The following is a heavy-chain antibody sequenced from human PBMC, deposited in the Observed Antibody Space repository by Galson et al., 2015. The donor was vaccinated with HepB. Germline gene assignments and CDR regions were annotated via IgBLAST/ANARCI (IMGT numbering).Heavy chain of an antibody. Sequence: SLRLSCAASGFTFDDYGMSWVRQAPGKGLEWVSGINWNGGSTGYADSVKGRFTISRDKAKNSLYLQMNSLRAEDTALYHCARGLGFFGTGAFDIWGQGTMVTVSS. V-gene: IGHV3-20*01. CDR2: INWNGGST. CDR1: GFTFDDYG. J-gene: IGHJ3*02. D-gene: IGHD3-16*01. CDR3: ARGLGFFGTGAFDI.